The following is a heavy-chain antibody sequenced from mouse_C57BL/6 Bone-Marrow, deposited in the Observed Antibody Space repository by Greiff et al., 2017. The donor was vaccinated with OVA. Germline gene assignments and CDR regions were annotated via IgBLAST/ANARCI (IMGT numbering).Heavy chain of an antibody. CDR1: GFNIKDDY. D-gene: IGHD2-1*01. J-gene: IGHJ1*03. V-gene: IGHV14-4*01. CDR3: TTFYYGNSYWYFDV. CDR2: IDPENGDT. Sequence: VQLKESGAELVRPGASVKLSCTASGFNIKDDYMHWVKQRPEQGLEWIGWIDPENGDTEYASKFQGKATITAVTSSNTAYLQLSSLTSEDTAVYYCTTFYYGNSYWYFDVWGTGTTVTVSS.